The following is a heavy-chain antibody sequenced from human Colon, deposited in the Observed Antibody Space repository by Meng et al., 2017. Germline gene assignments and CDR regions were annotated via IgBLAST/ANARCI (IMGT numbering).Heavy chain of an antibody. V-gene: IGHV3-74*01. CDR3: ATDLVLASFYQY. J-gene: IGHJ4*02. Sequence: EVQLVESGGGLVQPGGSLRLSCEASGFTFSRYWMHWVRQAPGKGLMWVSRINDDGTTVYADSVKGRFTISRDNAKSTLYLQMSSLRAEDTAVYYCATDLVLASFYQYWGQGTLVTVSS. CDR1: GFTFSRYW. CDR2: INDDGTT. D-gene: IGHD2/OR15-2a*01.